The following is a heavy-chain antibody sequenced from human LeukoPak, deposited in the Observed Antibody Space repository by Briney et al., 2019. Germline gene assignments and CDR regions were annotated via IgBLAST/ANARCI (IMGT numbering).Heavy chain of an antibody. D-gene: IGHD3-3*01. CDR2: ISYDGSNK. J-gene: IGHJ4*02. CDR3: ARAPYDFWSGYSLGY. Sequence: GGSLRLSCAASGFTFSSYATHWVRQAPGMGLEWVAVISYDGSNKYYADSVKGRFTISRDNSKNTLYLQMNSLRAEDTAVYYCARAPYDFWSGYSLGYWGQGTLVTVSS. CDR1: GFTFSSYA. V-gene: IGHV3-30-3*01.